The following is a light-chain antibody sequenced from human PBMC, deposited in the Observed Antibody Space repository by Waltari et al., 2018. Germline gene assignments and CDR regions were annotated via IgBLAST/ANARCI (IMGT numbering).Light chain of an antibody. J-gene: IGKJ1*01. Sequence: EIVLTQSPATLSLSPGERATLSCRASQSISKYLAWYQQKPGQAPTLLIYHASSRAAGIPDRFSGSGSGTDFSLSISRLEPEDFAVYYCQHYESLPVTFGQGTKVEIK. V-gene: IGKV3-20*01. CDR3: QHYESLPVT. CDR1: QSISKY. CDR2: HAS.